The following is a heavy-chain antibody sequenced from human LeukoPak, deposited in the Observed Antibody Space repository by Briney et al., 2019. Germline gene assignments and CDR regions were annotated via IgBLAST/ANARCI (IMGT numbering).Heavy chain of an antibody. J-gene: IGHJ4*02. V-gene: IGHV3-66*01. CDR2: IYSGGST. CDR3: ARDLSGVTGYTYGRGIDY. CDR1: EFSVGSNY. Sequence: QTGGSLRLSCAASEFSVGSNYMTWVRQAPGKGLEWVSLIYSGGSTYYADSVKGRFTISRDNSKNTLYLQMNSLRAEDTAVYYCARDLSGVTGYTYGRGIDYWGQGTLVTVSS. D-gene: IGHD5-18*01.